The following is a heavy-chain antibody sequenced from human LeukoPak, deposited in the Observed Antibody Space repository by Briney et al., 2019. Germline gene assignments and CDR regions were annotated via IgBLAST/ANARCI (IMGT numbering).Heavy chain of an antibody. J-gene: IGHJ4*02. Sequence: GGSLRLSCAASGFTFSSYWMSWVRQAPGKGLEWVANIKQDESEKYYVDSVKGRFSITRDNAKNSMYLQINSLTAEDTAVYHCARGNDYGDHVGIYFDYWGQGTLVTVSS. V-gene: IGHV3-7*03. CDR1: GFTFSSYW. CDR2: IKQDESEK. CDR3: ARGNDYGDHVGIYFDY. D-gene: IGHD4-17*01.